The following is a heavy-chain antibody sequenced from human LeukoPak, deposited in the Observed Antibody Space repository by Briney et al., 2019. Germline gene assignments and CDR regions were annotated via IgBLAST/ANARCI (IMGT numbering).Heavy chain of an antibody. Sequence: GGSLRLCCLGSGFSFGDFALSWFRQAPGKGLEWVGFIRGKASGATTEYAASVKGRFSISRDESKTIAYLQMNSLKPEDTAVYYCSRDKYGDYITAFDIWGQGTMVTVSS. J-gene: IGHJ3*02. CDR2: IRGKASGATT. D-gene: IGHD4-17*01. CDR1: GFSFGDFA. CDR3: SRDKYGDYITAFDI. V-gene: IGHV3-49*03.